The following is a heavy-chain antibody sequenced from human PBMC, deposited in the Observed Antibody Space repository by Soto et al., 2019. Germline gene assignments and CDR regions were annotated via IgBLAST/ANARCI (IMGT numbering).Heavy chain of an antibody. Sequence: GGSLRLSCATSGFSFINYAMSWVRQAPGKGLEWVAAITSVGYTYYVDSLKGRFTISRDNSKNTLYLQMNSLRAEDTAVYYCAKDLIDYSNSYFDYWGQGTLVTVS. V-gene: IGHV3-23*01. D-gene: IGHD4-4*01. CDR1: GFSFINYA. CDR3: AKDLIDYSNSYFDY. CDR2: ITSVGYT. J-gene: IGHJ4*02.